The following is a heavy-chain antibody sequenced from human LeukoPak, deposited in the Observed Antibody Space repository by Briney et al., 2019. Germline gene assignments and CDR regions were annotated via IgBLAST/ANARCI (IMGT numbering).Heavy chain of an antibody. CDR2: IKSKTDGGTT. D-gene: IGHD2-21*02. V-gene: IGHV3-15*07. J-gene: IGHJ4*02. CDR1: GFTFSNAW. CDR3: TTDFLAVTVTVGR. Sequence: PGGSLRLSCAASGFTFSNAWMNWVRQAPGKGLEWVGRIKSKTDGGTTDYAAPVKGRFTISRDDSKSTLYLQMNSLKTKDTAVYYCTTDFLAVTVTVGRWGQGTLVTVSS.